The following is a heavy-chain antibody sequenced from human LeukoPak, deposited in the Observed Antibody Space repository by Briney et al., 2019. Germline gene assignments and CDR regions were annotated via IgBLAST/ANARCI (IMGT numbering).Heavy chain of an antibody. CDR1: GITFSRHS. Sequence: PGGSLRLSCEVSGITFSRHSMNWVRQAPGKGLEWVASIGSSRRYIYRADSVRGRCTISGDNAEKSLYLEMNSLRVEDTAVYYCTRGLEYSSTDAFDIWGQGIMVTVSS. CDR2: IGSSRRYI. D-gene: IGHD6-6*01. V-gene: IGHV3-21*01. CDR3: TRGLEYSSTDAFDI. J-gene: IGHJ3*02.